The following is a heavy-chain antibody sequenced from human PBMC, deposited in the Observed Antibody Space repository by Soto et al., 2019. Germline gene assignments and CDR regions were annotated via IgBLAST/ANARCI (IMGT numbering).Heavy chain of an antibody. CDR2: IIPIFGTA. V-gene: IGHV1-69*01. CDR3: ASEDIVVVPAAIDYYYYYGMDV. J-gene: IGHJ6*02. D-gene: IGHD2-2*01. CDR1: GGTFSSYA. Sequence: QVQLVQSGAEVKKPGSSVKVSCKASGGTFSSYAISWVRQAPGQGLEWMGGIIPIFGTANYAQKFQGRVTITADESTSTAYMELSSLRSEDTAVNYCASEDIVVVPAAIDYYYYYGMDVWGQGTTVTVSS.